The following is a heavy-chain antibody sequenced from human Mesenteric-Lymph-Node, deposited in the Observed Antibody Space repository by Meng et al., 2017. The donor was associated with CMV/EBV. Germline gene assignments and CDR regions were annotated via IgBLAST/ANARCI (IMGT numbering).Heavy chain of an antibody. CDR1: SFSGYY. J-gene: IGHJ1*01. CDR3: ARGPGYCSGGSCYSLYFQH. V-gene: IGHV4-34*01. CDR2: INHSGST. D-gene: IGHD2-15*01. Sequence: SFSGYYWSWIRQPPGKGLEWIGEINHSGSTNYNPSLKSRVTISVDTSKNQFSLKLSSVTAADTAVYYCARGPGYCSGGSCYSLYFQHWGQGTLVPSPQ.